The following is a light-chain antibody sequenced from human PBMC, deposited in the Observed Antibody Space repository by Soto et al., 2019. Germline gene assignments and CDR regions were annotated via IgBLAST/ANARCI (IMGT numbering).Light chain of an antibody. CDR3: QSYDSSLSGVV. V-gene: IGLV2-14*02. CDR1: SSDVGSYNL. CDR2: GNS. Sequence: QSALTQPASVTGSPGQSITISCTGTSSDVGSYNLVSWYQQHPGKAPKLLIYGNSNRPSGVPDRFSGSKSGTSASLAITGLQAEDEADYYCQSYDSSLSGVVFGGGTKLTVL. J-gene: IGLJ2*01.